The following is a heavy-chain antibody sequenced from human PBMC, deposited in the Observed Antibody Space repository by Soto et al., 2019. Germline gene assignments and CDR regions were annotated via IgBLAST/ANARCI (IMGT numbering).Heavy chain of an antibody. Sequence: QVQLQESGPGLVKPSQTLSLTCTVSGGSISSGDYYWSWIRQPPGKGLEWIGYIYYSGSTSSNPSLKCRVTISVDTSKNQFSLKLSSVTAADTAVYYCARVGGFGATTIDYWGQGTLVTVSS. J-gene: IGHJ4*02. D-gene: IGHD3-10*01. CDR1: GGSISSGDYY. CDR2: IYYSGST. CDR3: ARVGGFGATTIDY. V-gene: IGHV4-30-4*01.